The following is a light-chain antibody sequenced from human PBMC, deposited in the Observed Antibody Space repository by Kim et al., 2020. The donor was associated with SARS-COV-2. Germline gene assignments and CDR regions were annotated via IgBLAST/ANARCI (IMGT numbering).Light chain of an antibody. CDR2: EDS. V-gene: IGLV3-1*01. Sequence: SYELTQPPSVSVSPGQTASITCSGDNLGDKYARWSQQKPGQSPILVIYEDSNRPSGIPERFSGSKSGNTATLTISGAEAMDEADYYCQAWDSCNEVFGTGTKLSVL. J-gene: IGLJ1*01. CDR3: QAWDSCNEV. CDR1: NLGDKY.